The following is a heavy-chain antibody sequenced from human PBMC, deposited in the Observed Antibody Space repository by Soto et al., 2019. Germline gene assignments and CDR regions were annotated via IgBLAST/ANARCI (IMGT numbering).Heavy chain of an antibody. Sequence: QVQLVQSGAEVKKPGSSVKDSCKASGGTFSSYAISWVRQAPGQGLEWMGGIIPIFGTANYAQKFQGRVTITADESTSTAYTELCSLRSEDTAVYSCASDTHRIGKHNYYYYGMDVWGQGTTVTVSS. D-gene: IGHD3-10*01. V-gene: IGHV1-69*01. J-gene: IGHJ6*02. CDR1: GGTFSSYA. CDR2: IIPIFGTA. CDR3: ASDTHRIGKHNYYYYGMDV.